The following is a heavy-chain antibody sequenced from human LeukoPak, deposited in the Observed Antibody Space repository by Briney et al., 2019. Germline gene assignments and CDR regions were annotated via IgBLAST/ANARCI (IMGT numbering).Heavy chain of an antibody. V-gene: IGHV4-61*02. Sequence: SQTLSLTCTVSGGSISSGSYYWSWIRQPAGKGLEWIGRIYTSGSTNYNPSLKSRVTISVDTSKNQFSLKLSSVTAADTAVYYCAREDDDIVVVPAAYWFDPWGQGTLVTVSS. CDR2: IYTSGST. CDR3: AREDDDIVVVPAAYWFDP. D-gene: IGHD2-2*01. J-gene: IGHJ5*02. CDR1: GGSISSGSYY.